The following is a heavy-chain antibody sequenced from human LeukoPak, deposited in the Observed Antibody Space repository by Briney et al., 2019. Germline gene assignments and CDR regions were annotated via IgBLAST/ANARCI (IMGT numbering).Heavy chain of an antibody. CDR2: INTNTGNP. D-gene: IGHD2-2*01. CDR3: ARGKCSSTSCYYYYYGMDV. Sequence: ASVKVSCKASGYTFTSYAMNWVRQAPGQGLEWMGWINTNTGNPTYAQGFTGRFVFSLDTSVSTAYLQISSLKAEDTAVYYCARGKCSSTSCYYYYYGMDVWGQGTTVTVSS. V-gene: IGHV7-4-1*02. J-gene: IGHJ6*02. CDR1: GYTFTSYA.